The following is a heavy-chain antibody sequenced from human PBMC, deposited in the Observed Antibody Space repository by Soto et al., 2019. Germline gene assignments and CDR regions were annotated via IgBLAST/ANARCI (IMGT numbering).Heavy chain of an antibody. Sequence: SETLSLTCTVSGGSISSGGYYWSWIRQHPGKGLEWIGYIYYSGSTYYNPSLKSRVTISVDTSKNQFSLKLSSVTAADTAVYYCAREYCSGGSCYSIWYFDYWGQGTLVTVSS. CDR1: GGSISSGGYY. CDR3: AREYCSGGSCYSIWYFDY. CDR2: IYYSGST. J-gene: IGHJ4*02. V-gene: IGHV4-31*03. D-gene: IGHD2-15*01.